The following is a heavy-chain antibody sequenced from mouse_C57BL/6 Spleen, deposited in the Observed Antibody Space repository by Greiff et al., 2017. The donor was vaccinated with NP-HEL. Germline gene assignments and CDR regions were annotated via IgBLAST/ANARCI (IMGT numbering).Heavy chain of an antibody. D-gene: IGHD1-1*01. J-gene: IGHJ3*01. CDR1: GYTFTSYW. CDR2: IDPSDSST. CDR3: ARSYYGSSYGFAY. V-gene: IGHV1-69*01. Sequence: VQLQQPGAELVMPGASVKLSCKASGYTFTSYWMHWVKQRPGQGLEWIGEIDPSDSSTNYNQKFKGKSTLTVDKSSSTAYMQLSSLTSEDCAVYYCARSYYGSSYGFAYWGKGTLVTVSA.